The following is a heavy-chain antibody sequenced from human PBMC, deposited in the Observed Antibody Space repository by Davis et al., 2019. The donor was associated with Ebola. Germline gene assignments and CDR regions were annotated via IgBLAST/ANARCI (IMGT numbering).Heavy chain of an antibody. CDR3: VRGWTRTGFDY. D-gene: IGHD6-19*01. J-gene: IGHJ4*02. CDR2: TYYSSKWYN. CDR1: GDSVSSGG. Sequence: HSQTLSLTCAISGDSVSSGGWNWIRQSPSRGLEWLGRTYYSSKWYNDYAVSVKSRITINPDTTKNQLSLQLNSVTPEDTAVYYCVRGWTRTGFDYWGQGTLVTVSS. V-gene: IGHV6-1*01.